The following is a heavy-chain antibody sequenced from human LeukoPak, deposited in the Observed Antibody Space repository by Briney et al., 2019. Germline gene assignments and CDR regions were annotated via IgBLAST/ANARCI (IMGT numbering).Heavy chain of an antibody. Sequence: GGSLRLSCAASGFTFSSYAMSWVRQAPGKGLEWVSIISGSGGSTYYADSVKGRFTISRDNAKNPLYLQMNSLRAEDTAVYYCAELGITMIGGVWGKGTTVTISS. D-gene: IGHD3-10*02. V-gene: IGHV3-23*01. J-gene: IGHJ6*04. CDR1: GFTFSSYA. CDR3: AELGITMIGGV. CDR2: ISGSGGST.